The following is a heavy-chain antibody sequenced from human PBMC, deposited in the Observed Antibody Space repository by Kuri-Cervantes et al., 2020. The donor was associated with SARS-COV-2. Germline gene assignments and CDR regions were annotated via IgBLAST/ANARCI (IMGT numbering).Heavy chain of an antibody. CDR1: GFTFSSYW. Sequence: GGSLRLSCAASGFTFSSYWMHWVRQAPGKGLVWVSRINSDGSSTSYADSVKGRFTISRDNAKNTLYLQMNSQRAEDTAVYYCAKDLSGSFAFDYWGQGTLVTVSS. CDR2: INSDGSST. V-gene: IGHV3-74*01. D-gene: IGHD1-26*01. CDR3: AKDLSGSFAFDY. J-gene: IGHJ4*02.